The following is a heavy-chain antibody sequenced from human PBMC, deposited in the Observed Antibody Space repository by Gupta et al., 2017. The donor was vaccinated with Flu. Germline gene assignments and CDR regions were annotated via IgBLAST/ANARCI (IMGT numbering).Heavy chain of an antibody. Sequence: HWVRQAPGKGLEWVAVISYDGSNNYSADSVNGRFTIYRDNSKNTLYLQMNSLRAEEPAVYYCARDGGYCSSTSCHNWFDPWCQRTLVTLSS. D-gene: IGHD2-2*01. CDR3: ARDGGYCSSTSCHNWFDP. V-gene: IGHV3-30-3*01. J-gene: IGHJ5*02. CDR2: ISYDGSNN.